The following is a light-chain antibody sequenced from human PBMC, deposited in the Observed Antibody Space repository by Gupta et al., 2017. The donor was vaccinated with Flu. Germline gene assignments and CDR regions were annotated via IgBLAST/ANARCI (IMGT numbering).Light chain of an antibody. CDR3: SSNVGTTNLV. J-gene: IGLJ3*02. V-gene: IGLV2-8*01. CDR1: SSDVGGYNY. Sequence: QSALTQPPSASVSPGQSVTISCTGTSSDVGGYNYVSWYQQHPGKAPKLMIYEVSKRPSGVPDRFSGSKSGNTASLTVSGLQAEDEADYYCSSNVGTTNLVFGGGTKLTVL. CDR2: EVS.